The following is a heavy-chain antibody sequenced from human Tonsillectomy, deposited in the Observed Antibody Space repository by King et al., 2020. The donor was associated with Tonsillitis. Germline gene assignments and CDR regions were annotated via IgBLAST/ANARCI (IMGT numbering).Heavy chain of an antibody. CDR2: IYSRGST. V-gene: IGHV3-66*01. J-gene: IGHJ4*02. CDR1: GFTVSSNY. D-gene: IGHD3-22*01. CDR3: ARDRYYDSSGYLQADY. Sequence: DVQLVESGGGLVQPGGSLRLSCAAAGFTVSSNYMSWVRQAPGKGLEWVAVIYSRGSTYYADSVMGRFTISRDKSKNTLYLQMNSLRAEDTAVYYCARDRYYDSSGYLQADYWGQGTLVTVSS.